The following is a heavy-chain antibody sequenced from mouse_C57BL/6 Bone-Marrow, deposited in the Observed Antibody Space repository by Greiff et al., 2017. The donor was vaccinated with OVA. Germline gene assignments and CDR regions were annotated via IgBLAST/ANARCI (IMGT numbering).Heavy chain of an antibody. V-gene: IGHV5-6*02. CDR1: GFTFSSYG. Sequence: EVNVVESGGDLVKPGGSLKLSCAASGFTFSSYGMSWVRQTPDKRLEWVATISSGGSYTYYPDSVKGRFTISRDNAKNTLYLQMSSLKSEDTAMYYCARRINYFYGSSYEPLDYWGQGTSVTVSS. CDR2: ISSGGSYT. D-gene: IGHD1-1*01. CDR3: ARRINYFYGSSYEPLDY. J-gene: IGHJ4*01.